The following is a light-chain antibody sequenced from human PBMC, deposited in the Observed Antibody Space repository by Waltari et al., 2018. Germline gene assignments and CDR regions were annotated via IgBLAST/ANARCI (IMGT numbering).Light chain of an antibody. CDR3: QQGYNSPPT. J-gene: IGKJ2*01. CDR2: AAS. CDR1: QHVGTY. V-gene: IGKV1-39*01. Sequence: DIQLTQSPSSLYESVGNRVTVHGPDSQHVGTYLNWYQQQQGKAPKLLIYAASSLNTGVPSRFSVSGSGTEFSLTIRSLQLEDFATYYCQQGYNSPPTFGQGTTLESK.